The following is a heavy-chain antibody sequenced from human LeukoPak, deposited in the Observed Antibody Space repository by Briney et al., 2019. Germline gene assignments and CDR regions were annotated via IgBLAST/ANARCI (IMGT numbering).Heavy chain of an antibody. CDR2: INWNGGST. Sequence: GGSLRLSCAASGFTFDDYGMSWVRQPPGKGLEWVSGINWNGGSTGYADSVKGRFTISRDNAKNSLYLQMNSLRAEDTALYYCAREYMGGYYYDSSGYPPDYWGKGTLVTVSS. CDR1: GFTFDDYG. CDR3: AREYMGGYYYDSSGYPPDY. J-gene: IGHJ4*02. D-gene: IGHD3-22*01. V-gene: IGHV3-20*04.